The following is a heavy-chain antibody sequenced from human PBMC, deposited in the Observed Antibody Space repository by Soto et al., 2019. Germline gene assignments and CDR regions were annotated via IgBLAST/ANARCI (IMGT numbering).Heavy chain of an antibody. Sequence: PGRSLRLSCAASGFTFTSYSMNWVRQAPGKGLEWVSYIRGTTHYADSVKGRFTISRDNARSSLYLQMNSLRADDTAVYYCARDDSFAFDIWGQGTMVTVS. CDR3: ARDDSFAFDI. V-gene: IGHV3-48*01. J-gene: IGHJ3*02. D-gene: IGHD2-21*01. CDR1: GFTFTSYS. CDR2: IRGTT.